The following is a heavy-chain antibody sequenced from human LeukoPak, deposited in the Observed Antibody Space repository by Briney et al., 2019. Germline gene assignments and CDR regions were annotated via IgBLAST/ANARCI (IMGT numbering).Heavy chain of an antibody. D-gene: IGHD3-22*01. CDR1: GYTFTGYY. Sequence: ASVKVSCKASGYTFTGYYMHWVRQAPGQGLEWMGWMNPNSGNTGYAQKFQGRVTMTRNTSISTAYMELSRLRSDDTAVYYCARFYYYDSSGYYPTTDAFDIWGQGTMVTVSS. CDR3: ARFYYYDSSGYYPTTDAFDI. CDR2: MNPNSGNT. V-gene: IGHV1-8*02. J-gene: IGHJ3*02.